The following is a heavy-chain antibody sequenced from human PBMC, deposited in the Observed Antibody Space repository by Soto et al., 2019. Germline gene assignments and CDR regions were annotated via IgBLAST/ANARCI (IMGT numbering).Heavy chain of an antibody. Sequence: PGGSLRLSCAASGFAFSTCAMHWVRQAPGKGLEWVALISYDGSNKYYADSVKGRFTISRDNSKNTLYLQMNSLRAEDTAVYYCVRGDYHDTSGPFSDAFDVWGQGTMVTVSS. CDR1: GFAFSTCA. CDR3: VRGDYHDTSGPFSDAFDV. CDR2: ISYDGSNK. D-gene: IGHD3-22*01. J-gene: IGHJ3*01. V-gene: IGHV3-30-3*01.